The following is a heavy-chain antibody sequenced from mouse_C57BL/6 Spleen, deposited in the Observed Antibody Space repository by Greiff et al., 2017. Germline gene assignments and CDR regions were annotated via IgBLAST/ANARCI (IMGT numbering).Heavy chain of an antibody. Sequence: VQLQQSGAELVKPGASVKISCKASGYAFSSYWMNWVKQRPGQGLEWIGQIHPGDGDTNYNGKFKGKATLSADKSSSTAYLQLRSLTSEDSAVCFCARLGFGYWGQGTTLTVSS. CDR1: GYAFSSYW. CDR3: ARLGFGY. J-gene: IGHJ2*01. CDR2: IHPGDGDT. V-gene: IGHV1-80*01.